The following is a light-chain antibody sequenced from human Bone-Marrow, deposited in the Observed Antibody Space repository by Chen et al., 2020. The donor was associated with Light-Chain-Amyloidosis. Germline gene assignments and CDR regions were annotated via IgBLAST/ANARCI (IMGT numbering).Light chain of an antibody. CDR3: QVWDRSSDRPV. CDR1: NIGSTS. J-gene: IGLJ3*02. V-gene: IGLV3-21*02. Sequence: SYVLTQPSSVSVAPGQTATIACGGNNIGSTSVHWYHQTPGQAPLLVVYDDSDRPSGIPERLSGSNSGNTATQTISRVEAGDEADYYCQVWDRSSDRPVFGGGTKLTVL. CDR2: DDS.